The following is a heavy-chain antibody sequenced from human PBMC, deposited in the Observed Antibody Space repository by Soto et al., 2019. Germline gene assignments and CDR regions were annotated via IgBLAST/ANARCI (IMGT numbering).Heavy chain of an antibody. D-gene: IGHD2-15*01. CDR1: GGTFSSYA. V-gene: IGHV1-69*06. Sequence: QVQLVQSGAEVKKPGSSVKVSCKASGGTFSSYAISWVRQAPGQGLEWMGGIIPIFGTANYAQKFQGRVTITADKSTSTAYMEPSSLRSEDTAVYYCASEPEYCSGGSCYSGRWFDPWGQGTLVTVSS. CDR3: ASEPEYCSGGSCYSGRWFDP. CDR2: IIPIFGTA. J-gene: IGHJ5*02.